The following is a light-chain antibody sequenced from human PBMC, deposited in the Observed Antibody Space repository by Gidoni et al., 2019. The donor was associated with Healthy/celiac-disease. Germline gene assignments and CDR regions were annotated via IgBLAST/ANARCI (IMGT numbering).Light chain of an antibody. V-gene: IGKV3-11*01. CDR2: DAS. CDR1: QSVSSY. CDR3: QQRSSWPPFT. Sequence: EIVLTQSPATLSLSPGERATLPCRASQSVSSYLAWYQQKPGQAPRLLIYDASNRATGIPARCSGSGSGTEFTLTISSLEPEDFAVYYCQQRSSWPPFTFGPGTKVDIK. J-gene: IGKJ3*01.